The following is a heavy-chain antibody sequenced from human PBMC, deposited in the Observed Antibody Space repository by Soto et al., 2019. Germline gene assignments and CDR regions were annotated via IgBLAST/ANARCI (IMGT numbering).Heavy chain of an antibody. CDR2: IYSSGIT. Sequence: PSETPALTCTVPDGAISSGYYSCSWGHQSPGKGLELIGHIYSSGITYYNPSLKIRVVISIDTSRNQVSLRLNSLTATDRAVYFCARVGTVVGLVSRFWFGTWGKGT. V-gene: IGHV4-30-4*01. CDR3: ARVGTVVGLVSRFWFGT. CDR1: DGAISSGYYS. J-gene: IGHJ5*02. D-gene: IGHD3-3*01.